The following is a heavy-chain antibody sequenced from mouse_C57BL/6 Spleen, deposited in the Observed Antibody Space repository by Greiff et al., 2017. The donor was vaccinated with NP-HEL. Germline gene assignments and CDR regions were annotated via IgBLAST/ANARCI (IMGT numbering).Heavy chain of an antibody. Sequence: QVQLQQPGAELVKPGASVKLSCKASGYTFTSYWMHWVKQRPGQGLEWIGMIHPNSGSTNYNEKFKSKATLTVDKSSSTAYMQLSSLTSEDSAVYYCARYGSAWGFAYWGQGTLVTVSA. CDR1: GYTFTSYW. V-gene: IGHV1-64*01. J-gene: IGHJ3*01. CDR2: IHPNSGST. D-gene: IGHD1-1*02. CDR3: ARYGSAWGFAY.